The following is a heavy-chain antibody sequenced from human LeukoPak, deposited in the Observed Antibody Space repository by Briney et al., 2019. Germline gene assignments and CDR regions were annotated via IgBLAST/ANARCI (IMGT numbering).Heavy chain of an antibody. Sequence: ASVKVSCKVSGYTLTELSMHWVRQAPGKGLEWMGGFDPEDGETIYAQKFQGRVTMTEDTSTDTAYMELSSLRSEDTAVYYCATSSSIAVAPRYFDYWGQGTQVTVSS. CDR3: ATSSSIAVAPRYFDY. CDR1: GYTLTELS. CDR2: FDPEDGET. D-gene: IGHD6-19*01. J-gene: IGHJ4*02. V-gene: IGHV1-24*01.